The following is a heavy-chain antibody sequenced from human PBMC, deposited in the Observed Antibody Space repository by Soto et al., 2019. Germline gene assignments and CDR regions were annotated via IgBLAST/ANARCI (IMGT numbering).Heavy chain of an antibody. CDR2: IWYDGSNK. J-gene: IGHJ3*02. CDR1: GFTFSSYG. D-gene: IGHD3-22*01. CDR3: ARGDYYDSSGYSYRGKGAFDI. V-gene: IGHV3-33*01. Sequence: QVQLVESGGGVVQPGRSLSLSCAASGFTFSSYGIHWVRQAPGKGLEWVAVIWYDGSNKYYADSVKGRFTISRDNSKNTLYLQMNSLRAEDTAVYYCARGDYYDSSGYSYRGKGAFDIWGQGTMVTVSS.